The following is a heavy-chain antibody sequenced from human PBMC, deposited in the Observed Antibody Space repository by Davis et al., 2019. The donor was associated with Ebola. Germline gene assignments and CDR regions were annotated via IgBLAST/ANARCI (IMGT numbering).Heavy chain of an antibody. CDR2: IYSSGDI. D-gene: IGHD2-8*01. Sequence: PSETLSLTCAVSGGAVTSGGYFWAWIRQPPGKGLEWLGYIYSSGDIHLSPSLRSRASIFRDTFKNQFSVALTSVTAADTAVYYCARVGDFQGVYWGQGILVTVSS. J-gene: IGHJ4*02. V-gene: IGHV4-61*08. CDR1: GGAVTSGGYF. CDR3: ARVGDFQGVY.